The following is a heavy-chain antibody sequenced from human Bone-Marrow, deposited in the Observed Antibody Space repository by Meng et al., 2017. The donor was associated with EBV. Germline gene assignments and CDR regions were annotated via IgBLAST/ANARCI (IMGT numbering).Heavy chain of an antibody. J-gene: IGHJ4*02. Sequence: QITWKEPGPTLLKPTQTLTLTCTVSGFSLSTPGVGVGWIRQPPGEALEWLAVIYWDDDKRYSPSLKSRLTITKDTSKQQVVLTMTNMDPVDTATYYCAHRRDYSYFDYWGQGTLVTVSS. CDR2: IYWDDDK. D-gene: IGHD2-21*01. V-gene: IGHV2-5*02. CDR1: GFSLSTPGVG. CDR3: AHRRDYSYFDY.